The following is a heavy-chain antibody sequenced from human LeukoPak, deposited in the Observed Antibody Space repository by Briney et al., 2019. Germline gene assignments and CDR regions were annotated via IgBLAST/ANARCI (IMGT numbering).Heavy chain of an antibody. CDR3: AKPFSMNTAMDVFDI. J-gene: IGHJ3*02. CDR1: GFTFSSYG. CDR2: ISYDGSNK. V-gene: IGHV3-30*18. Sequence: PGGSLRLSCAASGFTFSSYGMHWVRQAPGKGLEWVAVISYDGSNKYYADSVKGRFTISRDNSKNTLYLQMNSLRAEDTAVYYCAKPFSMNTAMDVFDIWGQGTMVTVSS. D-gene: IGHD5-18*01.